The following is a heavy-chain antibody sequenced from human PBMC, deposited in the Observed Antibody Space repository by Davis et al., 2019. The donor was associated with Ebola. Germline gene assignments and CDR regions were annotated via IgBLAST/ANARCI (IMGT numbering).Heavy chain of an antibody. CDR2: IFYTGSP. D-gene: IGHD3-16*01. V-gene: IGHV4-59*11. Sequence: PSETLSLTCAVSRGSISSHFWSWIRQSPGQGLEWIGSIFYTGSPNLNPSLRSRVTLSVDRPKNQFSLNLTSLTAADTAVYFFARQPRSTRSPEYYHGLDVWGQGTTVVVSS. J-gene: IGHJ6*02. CDR3: ARQPRSTRSPEYYHGLDV. CDR1: RGSISSHF.